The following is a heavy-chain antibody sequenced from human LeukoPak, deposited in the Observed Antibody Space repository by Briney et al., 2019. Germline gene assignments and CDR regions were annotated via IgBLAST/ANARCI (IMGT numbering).Heavy chain of an antibody. CDR3: AKDFYPTYDSSLYLFDY. CDR2: ISGSGGST. Sequence: GGSLRLSCAASGFTFSSYAVSWVRQAPGKGLEWVSAISGSGGSTYYADSVKGRFTISRDNSKNTLYLQMNSLRAEDTAVYYCAKDFYPTYDSSLYLFDYWGQGTLVTVSS. D-gene: IGHD3-22*01. J-gene: IGHJ4*02. CDR1: GFTFSSYA. V-gene: IGHV3-23*01.